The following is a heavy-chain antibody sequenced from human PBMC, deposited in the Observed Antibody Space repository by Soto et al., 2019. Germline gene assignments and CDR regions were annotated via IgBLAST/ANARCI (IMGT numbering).Heavy chain of an antibody. Sequence: VHLVQSGGEVREPGASVKVSCKASGYTFTDYYVHWVQQAPGKGLEWMGLVDSADGETIYAEKFQGRVTMIADTAEDTAYMELTCLRSEDAAVYYCGTVGRVGFTGASAYCMDVWGQGTTVTVSS. CDR3: GTVGRVGFTGASAYCMDV. CDR1: GYTFTDYY. V-gene: IGHV1-69-2*01. D-gene: IGHD1-26*01. J-gene: IGHJ6*02. CDR2: VDSADGET.